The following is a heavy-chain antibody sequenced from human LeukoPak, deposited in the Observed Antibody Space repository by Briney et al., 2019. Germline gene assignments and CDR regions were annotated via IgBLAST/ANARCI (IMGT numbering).Heavy chain of an antibody. V-gene: IGHV4-38-2*01. D-gene: IGHD3-10*01. Sequence: SETLSLTCAVSGYSISSGYYWGWIRQPPGKGLEWIGSIYHSGSTYYNPSLKSRVTISVDTSKNQFSLMLSSVTAADTAVYYCARFGITVVRGGKYYFDYWGQGTLVTVSS. CDR3: ARFGITVVRGGKYYFDY. CDR2: IYHSGST. CDR1: GYSISSGYY. J-gene: IGHJ4*02.